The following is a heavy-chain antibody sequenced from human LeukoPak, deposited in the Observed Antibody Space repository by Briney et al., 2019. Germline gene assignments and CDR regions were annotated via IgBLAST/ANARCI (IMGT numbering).Heavy chain of an antibody. CDR1: GLTFSTYA. CDR3: ARVPYLSFGEAYFDY. V-gene: IGHV3-23*01. CDR2: ITGSGATT. D-gene: IGHD3-10*01. Sequence: PGGSLRLSCAASGLTFSTYAITWVRQAPGKGLEWASSITGSGATTYYADSVKGRFTISRDYAKKSLYLQMNSLRAEDTAVYYCARVPYLSFGEAYFDYWGQGTLITVSS. J-gene: IGHJ4*02.